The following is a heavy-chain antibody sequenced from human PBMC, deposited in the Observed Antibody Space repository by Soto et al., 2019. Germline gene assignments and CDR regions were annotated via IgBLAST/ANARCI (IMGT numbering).Heavy chain of an antibody. CDR1: GFTFSGSA. Sequence: GGSLRLSCAASGFTFSGSAMHWVRQASGKGLEWVGRIRSKANSYATAYAASVKGRFTISRDDSKNTAYLQMNSLKTEDTAVYYCAKDQYPMTTYPHDAFDIWGQGTMVTVSS. CDR3: AKDQYPMTTYPHDAFDI. V-gene: IGHV3-73*01. CDR2: IRSKANSYAT. D-gene: IGHD4-17*01. J-gene: IGHJ3*02.